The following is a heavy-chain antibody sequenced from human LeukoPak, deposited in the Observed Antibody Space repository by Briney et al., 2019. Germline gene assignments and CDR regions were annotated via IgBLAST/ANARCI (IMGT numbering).Heavy chain of an antibody. Sequence: SKTLSLTCTVSGGSISSSSCYWGWIRQPPGKGLEWIGSIYYSGSTYYNPSLKSRVTISVDTSKNQFSLKLSSVTAADTAVYYCARQVLLWFGELYHNWFDPWGQGTLVTVSS. V-gene: IGHV4-39*01. CDR2: IYYSGST. D-gene: IGHD3-10*01. J-gene: IGHJ5*02. CDR3: ARQVLLWFGELYHNWFDP. CDR1: GGSISSSSCY.